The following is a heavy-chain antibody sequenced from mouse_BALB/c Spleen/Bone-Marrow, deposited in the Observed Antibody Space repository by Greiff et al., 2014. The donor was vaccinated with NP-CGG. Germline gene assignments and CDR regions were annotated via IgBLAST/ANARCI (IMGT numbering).Heavy chain of an antibody. CDR2: ISSGGSYT. D-gene: IGHD1-1*01. CDR3: ARQDYYGSSPHWYFDV. J-gene: IGHJ1*01. CDR1: GFTFSSYA. V-gene: IGHV5-9-1*01. Sequence: DVMLVESGGGLVKPGGSLKLSCAASGFTFSSYAMSWVRQTPEKRLEWVATISSGGSYTYYADSVKGRLTISGDTAKNTLYLQMSSLRSEDTAMYYCARQDYYGSSPHWYFDVWGAGTTVTVSS.